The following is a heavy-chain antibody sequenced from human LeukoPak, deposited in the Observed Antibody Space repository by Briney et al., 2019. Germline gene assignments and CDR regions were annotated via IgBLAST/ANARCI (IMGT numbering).Heavy chain of an antibody. CDR1: GGSISSYY. Sequence: SETLSLTCTVSGGSISSYYWSWIRPPPGKGLEWIGYIYYSGSTNYNPSLKSRFTISVDTSKNQFSLKLSSVTAADTAVYYCAKLGDYDYFDYWGQGTLVTVSS. D-gene: IGHD4-17*01. CDR2: IYYSGST. CDR3: AKLGDYDYFDY. J-gene: IGHJ4*02. V-gene: IGHV4-59*08.